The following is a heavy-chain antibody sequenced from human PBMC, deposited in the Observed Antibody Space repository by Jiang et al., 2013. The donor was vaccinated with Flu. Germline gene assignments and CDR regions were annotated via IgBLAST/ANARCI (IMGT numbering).Heavy chain of an antibody. CDR3: ARRGDSSGYYFGAHWYFDL. J-gene: IGHJ2*01. D-gene: IGHD3-22*01. CDR1: SYG. Sequence: SYGISWVRQAPGQGLEWMGWISAYNGNTNYAQKLQGRVTMTTDTSTSTAYMELRSLRSDDTAVYYCARRGDSSGYYFGAHWYFDLWGRGALVTVSS. V-gene: IGHV1-18*01. CDR2: ISAYNGNT.